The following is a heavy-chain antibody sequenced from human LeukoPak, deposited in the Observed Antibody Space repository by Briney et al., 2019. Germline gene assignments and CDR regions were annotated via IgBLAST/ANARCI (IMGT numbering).Heavy chain of an antibody. CDR2: TYHRSKWYN. CDR1: GDSVSSKSGA. V-gene: IGHV6-1*01. Sequence: SQTLSLTCGISGDSVSSKSGAWNWIRQSPSRGLEWLGRTYHRSKWYNDYAVSVKSRITINPDTSKNQFSLQLNSVTPEDTAVYYCARDGVVVVPAAFSWGPAFDIWGQGTMVTVSS. D-gene: IGHD2-2*01. CDR3: ARDGVVVVPAAFSWGPAFDI. J-gene: IGHJ3*02.